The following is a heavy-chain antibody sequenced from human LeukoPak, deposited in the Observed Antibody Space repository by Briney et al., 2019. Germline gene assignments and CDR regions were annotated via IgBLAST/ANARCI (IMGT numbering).Heavy chain of an antibody. J-gene: IGHJ4*02. V-gene: IGHV4-59*01. Sequence: SETLSLTCTVSGGCISSYYWSWIRQPPGKGLEWIGYIYYSGSTNYNPSLKSRVTISVDTSKNQFSLKLSSVTAADTAVYYCARDISSSWIFDYWGQGTLVSVSS. CDR1: GGCISSYY. CDR2: IYYSGST. D-gene: IGHD6-13*01. CDR3: ARDISSSWIFDY.